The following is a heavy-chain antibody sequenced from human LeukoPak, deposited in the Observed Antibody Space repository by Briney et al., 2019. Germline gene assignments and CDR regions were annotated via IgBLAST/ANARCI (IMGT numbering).Heavy chain of an antibody. CDR3: ARARYSSGWFWAPRRNDAFDI. CDR1: GGSFSGYY. CDR2: INHGGST. V-gene: IGHV4-34*01. D-gene: IGHD6-19*01. Sequence: SETLSLTWAVYGGSFSGYYWSWIRQPPGKGLEWIGEINHGGSTNYNPSLKSRVTRSVDTSKNQFSLKLSSVTAADTAVYYCARARYSSGWFWAPRRNDAFDIWGQGTMVTASS. J-gene: IGHJ3*02.